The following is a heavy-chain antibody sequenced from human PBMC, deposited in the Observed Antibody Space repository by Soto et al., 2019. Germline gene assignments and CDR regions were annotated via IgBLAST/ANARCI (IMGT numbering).Heavy chain of an antibody. CDR3: ARVLRGYRNAIALNWFDP. D-gene: IGHD5-18*01. CDR1: GRSYSDYY. CDR2: IHFSGTT. Sequence: PSDSLSLTYDIYGRSYSDYYWSLIRQPPGKGLEWIGEIHFSGTTNYNPSLMSRVTISVDTSKNQFSLKLSSVTAADTAVYYCARVLRGYRNAIALNWFDPWGQG. V-gene: IGHV4-34*01. J-gene: IGHJ5*02.